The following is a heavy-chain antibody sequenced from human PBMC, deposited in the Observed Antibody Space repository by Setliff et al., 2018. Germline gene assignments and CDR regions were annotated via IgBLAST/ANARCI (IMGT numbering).Heavy chain of an antibody. D-gene: IGHD5-18*01. CDR1: GFTFSSYW. CDR3: ARAANSWIQLWFVDY. V-gene: IGHV3-48*01. CDR2: MSAMGITF. Sequence: GGSLRLSCAASGFTFSSYWMSWVRQAPGKGLEWIAFMSAMGITFYYADSVKGRFTISRDRVKNSLYLQLSRLRVDDTAVYYCARAANSWIQLWFVDYWGQGTLVTVSS. J-gene: IGHJ4*02.